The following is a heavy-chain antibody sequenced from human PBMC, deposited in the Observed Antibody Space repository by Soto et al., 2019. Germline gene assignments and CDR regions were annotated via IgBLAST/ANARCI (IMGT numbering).Heavy chain of an antibody. V-gene: IGHV3-33*01. Sequence: PGGSLRLSCAASGFTFNNYDIHWVRQAPGKGLEWVAVISYDGRKKYYADSVKGRFTISRDNSKNTLYLQMNSLRAEDTAVYYCARDRDVAARHLDYWGQGTLVTVSS. CDR1: GFTFNNYD. D-gene: IGHD6-6*01. CDR2: ISYDGRKK. CDR3: ARDRDVAARHLDY. J-gene: IGHJ4*02.